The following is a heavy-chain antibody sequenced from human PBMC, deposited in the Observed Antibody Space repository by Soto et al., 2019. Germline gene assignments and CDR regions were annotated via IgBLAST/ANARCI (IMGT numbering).Heavy chain of an antibody. Sequence: QGRLQESGPGLVNPSGTLSLTCVVSGGSLTSPNWWTWVRQPPGRGLEWIAEMHHSGSNNYSPSIKSRVVMSIDKSTNQFSLNLTSATAVATAVYYCATGYVYYYGLGGLWDQWGRGALVTVSS. J-gene: IGHJ4*01. CDR3: ATGYVYYYGLGGLWDQ. CDR1: GGSLTSPNW. CDR2: MHHSGSN. V-gene: IGHV4-4*02. D-gene: IGHD3-10*01.